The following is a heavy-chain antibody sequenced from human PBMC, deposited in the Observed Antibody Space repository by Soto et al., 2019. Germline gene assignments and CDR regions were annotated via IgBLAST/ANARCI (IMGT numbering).Heavy chain of an antibody. Sequence: EVQLVESGGGLVQPGGSLRLSCEASGFTFRNYDMHWVRQGTGKGLEWVSGISAAGDRDYADSVEGRFTISRENAQNSFFLQMNSLRVGETAVYYCARTDRDFYGLDVWGQGTTVIVSS. CDR1: GFTFRNYD. J-gene: IGHJ6*02. CDR3: ARTDRDFYGLDV. V-gene: IGHV3-13*05. CDR2: ISAAGDR.